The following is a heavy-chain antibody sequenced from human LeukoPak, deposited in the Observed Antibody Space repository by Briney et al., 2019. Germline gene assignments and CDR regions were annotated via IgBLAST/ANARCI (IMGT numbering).Heavy chain of an antibody. J-gene: IGHJ4*02. CDR1: GGSFSGYY. Sequence: SETLSLTCAVYGGSFSGYYWSWIRQPPGKGLEWIGEIYHSGSTNYNPSLKSRVTISVDKSKNQFSLKLSSVTAADTAVYYCARGTVDSSGYYYLPRPYFDYWGQGTLVTVSS. CDR2: IYHSGST. V-gene: IGHV4-34*01. CDR3: ARGTVDSSGYYYLPRPYFDY. D-gene: IGHD3-22*01.